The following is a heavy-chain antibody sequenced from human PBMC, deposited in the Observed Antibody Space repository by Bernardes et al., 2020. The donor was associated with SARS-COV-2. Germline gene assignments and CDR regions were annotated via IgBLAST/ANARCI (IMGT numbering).Heavy chain of an antibody. CDR3: AAGDNSGFYYAL. CDR2: FDPEEGET. D-gene: IGHD6-19*01. J-gene: IGHJ4*02. Sequence: ASVKVSCKVSGYSLHQLSIHWVRQTPGKGLEWVGGFDPEEGETLYAQKFQGRMTMTEDTSEDTAYMELRSLRSEDTAIYYCAAGDNSGFYYALWGQGTLVAASS. CDR1: GYSLHQLS. V-gene: IGHV1-24*01.